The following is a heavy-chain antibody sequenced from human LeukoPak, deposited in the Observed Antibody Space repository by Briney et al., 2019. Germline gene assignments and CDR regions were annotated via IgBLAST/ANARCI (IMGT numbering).Heavy chain of an antibody. CDR1: GDSVSSNSAA. V-gene: IGHV6-1*01. CDR3: VRDDGIGLDAFDV. J-gene: IGHJ3*01. CDR2: TYYRSKWYN. Sequence: SQTLSLTCAVSGDSVSSNSAAWNWIRQSPSRGLEWLGRTYYRSKWYNDYAVSVKSRITINPDTSKNQFSLQLNSVTPEDTAVYYCVRDDGIGLDAFDVWSPGTMVTVSS. D-gene: IGHD1-14*01.